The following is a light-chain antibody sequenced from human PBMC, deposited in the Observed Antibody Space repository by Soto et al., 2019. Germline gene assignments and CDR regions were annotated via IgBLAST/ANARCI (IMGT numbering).Light chain of an antibody. CDR2: DGA. CDR3: QHRGNGIT. CDR1: QSVSSS. V-gene: IGKV3-11*01. Sequence: EVVLTQSPATLSLSPGDTATLSCGASQSVSSSLAWYQQKHGQAPRLLIYDGASRATAIPARFSGSGSGTDFTLTSSSLEHEYFAVYYCQHRGNGITFGQGTRLEIK. J-gene: IGKJ5*01.